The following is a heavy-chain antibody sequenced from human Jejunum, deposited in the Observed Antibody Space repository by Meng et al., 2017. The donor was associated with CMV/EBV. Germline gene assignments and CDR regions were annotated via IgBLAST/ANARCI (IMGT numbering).Heavy chain of an antibody. Sequence: KVSCKGSGYTFTSYDINWVRQAAGQGLEWMGWTNPRSANTGSAQKFQGRLTMTMNTSIGTAYMELSSLRSEDTAVYYCARNGTFFDYWGQGALVTVSS. CDR2: TNPRSANT. CDR1: GYTFTSYD. CDR3: ARNGTFFDY. V-gene: IGHV1-8*01. D-gene: IGHD1-14*01. J-gene: IGHJ4*02.